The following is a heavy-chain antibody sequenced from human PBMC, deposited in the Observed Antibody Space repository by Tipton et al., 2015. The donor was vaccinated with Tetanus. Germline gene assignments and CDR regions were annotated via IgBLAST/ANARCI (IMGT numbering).Heavy chain of an antibody. CDR2: INHSGST. CDR3: ARPRRGYSYGPYYFDY. D-gene: IGHD5-18*01. V-gene: IGHV4-39*07. CDR1: GGSISSSSYY. J-gene: IGHJ4*02. Sequence: TLSLTCTVSGGSISSSSYYWSWIRQPPGKGLEWIGEINHSGSTNYNPSLKSRVTISVDTSKNQFSLKLSSVTAADTAVYYCARPRRGYSYGPYYFDYWGQGTLVTVSS.